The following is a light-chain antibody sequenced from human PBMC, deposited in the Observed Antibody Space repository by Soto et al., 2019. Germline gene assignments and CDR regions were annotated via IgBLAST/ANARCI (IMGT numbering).Light chain of an antibody. CDR2: KAS. Sequence: IHMTQSPSTLSASVGDRVTITCRASQSISNWLAWHQQKPGKAPTLLIYKASSLESGVPSRFSGGGSGTEFTLTISSLQPDDFATYYCQQYNSYRAFGQGTKVDIK. CDR1: QSISNW. V-gene: IGKV1-5*03. J-gene: IGKJ1*01. CDR3: QQYNSYRA.